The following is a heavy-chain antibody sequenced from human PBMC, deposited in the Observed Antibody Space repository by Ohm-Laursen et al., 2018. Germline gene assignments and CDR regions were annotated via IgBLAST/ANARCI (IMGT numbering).Heavy chain of an antibody. V-gene: IGHV3-30*03. CDR3: ASNYYQMDH. Sequence: SLRLSCAASGFIFSSYGMQWVRQSPGTGLECVAVVSNDGSITDYAESVKGRFTISRDNSKNTLFLQMNSLRVEDTAVYYCASNYYQMDHWGQGTLVTVSS. D-gene: IGHD3-22*01. J-gene: IGHJ4*02. CDR2: VSNDGSIT. CDR1: GFIFSSYG.